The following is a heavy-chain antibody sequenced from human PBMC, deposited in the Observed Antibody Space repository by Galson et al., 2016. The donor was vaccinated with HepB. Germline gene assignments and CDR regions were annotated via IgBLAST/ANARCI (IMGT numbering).Heavy chain of an antibody. D-gene: IGHD4-17*01. CDR1: GFTFSSYG. V-gene: IGHV3-7*01. CDR3: ARDAKDHSILGDYGDHFDY. CDR2: INNLGSEK. J-gene: IGHJ4*02. Sequence: SLRLSCAASGFTFSSYGMHWVRQAPGKGLELVANINNLGSEKFYVDSVKGRFTISRDNTKNTLFLHMNGLRPDDTAVYYCARDAKDHSILGDYGDHFDYWGQGSLVTVSS.